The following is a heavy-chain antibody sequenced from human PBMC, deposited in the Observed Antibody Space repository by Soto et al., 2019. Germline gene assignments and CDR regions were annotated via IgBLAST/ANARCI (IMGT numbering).Heavy chain of an antibody. CDR2: IDPGDSES. CDR1: GYVFKSYY. D-gene: IGHD3-22*01. CDR3: FEN. Sequence: GESLKISCQTSGYVFKSYYINWVRQVPGKGLEWVGRIDPGDSESNYSPSFQGRVTISVDTSINTAMYYCARQRLWGTSGYYYFENWGQGTLVTVSS. J-gene: IGHJ4*02. V-gene: IGHV5-10-1*01.